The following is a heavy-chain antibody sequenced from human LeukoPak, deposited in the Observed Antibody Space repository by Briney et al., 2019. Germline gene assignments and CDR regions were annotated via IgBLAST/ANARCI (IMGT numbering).Heavy chain of an antibody. J-gene: IGHJ4*02. CDR1: GGSVSDYY. D-gene: IGHD6-13*01. V-gene: IGHV4-34*01. CDR2: INHSGST. Sequence: SETLSLTCTVSGGSVSDYYWSWIRQPPGKGLEWIGEINHSGSTNYNPSLKSRVTISVDTSKNQFSLKLSSVTAADTAVYYCARGWYSSSWYDYWGQGTLVAVSS. CDR3: ARGWYSSSWYDY.